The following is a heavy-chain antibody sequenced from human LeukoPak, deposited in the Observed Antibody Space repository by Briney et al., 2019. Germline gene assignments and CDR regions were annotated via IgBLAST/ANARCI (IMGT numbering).Heavy chain of an antibody. CDR1: GFTFSSYA. J-gene: IGHJ4*02. CDR3: AKDDDY. V-gene: IGHV3-23*01. CDR2: FSGSGGST. Sequence: GGSLRLSCAASGFTFSSYAMSWVRRAPGKGLECISGFSGSGGSTYYADSVKGRFTISRDNSKNTLNLQMNSLRAEDTAVYYCAKDDDYWGQGTLVTVSS.